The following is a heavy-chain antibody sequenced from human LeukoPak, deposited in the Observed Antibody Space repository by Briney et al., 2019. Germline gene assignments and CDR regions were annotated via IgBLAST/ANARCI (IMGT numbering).Heavy chain of an antibody. CDR3: AREGGKRAFDY. Sequence: GASVKVSCKASGGTFSSYAISWVRQAPGQGLEWMGGIIPIFGTANYAQKFQGRVTITTDESTSTAYTELSSLRSEDTAVYYCAREGGKRAFDYWGQGTLVTVSS. J-gene: IGHJ4*02. CDR2: IIPIFGTA. CDR1: GGTFSSYA. V-gene: IGHV1-69*05. D-gene: IGHD3-16*01.